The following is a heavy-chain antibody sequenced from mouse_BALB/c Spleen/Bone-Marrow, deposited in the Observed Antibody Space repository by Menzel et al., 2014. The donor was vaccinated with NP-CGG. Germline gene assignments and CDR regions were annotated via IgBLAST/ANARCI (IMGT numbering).Heavy chain of an antibody. CDR1: GFTFSSFG. V-gene: IGHV5-17*02. CDR2: ISSGSSTI. Sequence: EVTLMESGGGLVQPGGSRKLSCAASGFTFSSFGMHWVRQAPERGLEWVAYISSGSSTIFYADTVKGRFTISRDNPKNTLFLQMTSLRSEDTAMYYCTRGGNWEDFDYWGQGTTLTVSS. J-gene: IGHJ2*01. CDR3: TRGGNWEDFDY. D-gene: IGHD4-1*01.